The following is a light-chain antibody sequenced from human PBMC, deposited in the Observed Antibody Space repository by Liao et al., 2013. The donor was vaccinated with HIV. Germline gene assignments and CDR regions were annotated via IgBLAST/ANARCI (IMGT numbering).Light chain of an antibody. V-gene: IGLV3-1*01. CDR3: QVWDSSSDHRGV. J-gene: IGLJ3*02. CDR1: KLGDKY. CDR2: QDS. Sequence: SYELTQPPSVSVSPGQTASITCSGDKLGDKYACWYQQKPGQSPVLVIYQDSKRPSGIPDRFSASDSGATATLTIRRVEVGDEADYYCQVWDSSSDHRGVFGGGTKLTVL.